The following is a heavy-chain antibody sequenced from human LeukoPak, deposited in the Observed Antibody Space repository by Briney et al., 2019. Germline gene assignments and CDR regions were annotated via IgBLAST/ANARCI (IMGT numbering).Heavy chain of an antibody. Sequence: SETLSLTCTVSGGSISSYYWSWIRQPPGKGLEWIGYIYYSGSTNYNPSLKSRVTISVDTSKNQFSLKLSSVTAADTAVYYCASYRDGYNYGGNIIDYWGQGTLVTVSS. V-gene: IGHV4-59*08. CDR3: ASYRDGYNYGGNIIDY. J-gene: IGHJ4*02. CDR2: IYYSGST. D-gene: IGHD5-24*01. CDR1: GGSISSYY.